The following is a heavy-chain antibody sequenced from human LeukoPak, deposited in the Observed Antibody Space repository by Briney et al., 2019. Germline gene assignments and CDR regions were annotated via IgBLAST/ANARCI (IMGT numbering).Heavy chain of an antibody. V-gene: IGHV1-46*01. D-gene: IGHD3-10*01. CDR1: GYTFTTYK. CDR2: INPSDGNI. Sequence: ASVKVSCKASGYTFTTYKIHWVRQAPGQGLEWVGIINPSDGNIRNAQKFQGRVTMTRDTSTGTVYLELSSLRSEDTAVYYCAKDGGSYSTDYWGQGTLVTVSS. CDR3: AKDGGSYSTDY. J-gene: IGHJ4*02.